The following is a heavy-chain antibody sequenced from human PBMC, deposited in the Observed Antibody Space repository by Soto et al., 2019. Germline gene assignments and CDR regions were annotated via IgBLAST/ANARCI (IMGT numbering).Heavy chain of an antibody. CDR2: IRSKANSYAT. J-gene: IGHJ3*02. D-gene: IGHD3-22*01. Sequence: GGSLRLSCAASGFTFSGSAMHWVRQASGKGLEWVGRIRSKANSYATAYAASVKGRFTISRDDSKNTAYLQMNSLKTEDTAVYYCTSRRLYYYDSSGYMSGAFDIWGQGTMVTVSS. V-gene: IGHV3-73*01. CDR3: TSRRLYYYDSSGYMSGAFDI. CDR1: GFTFSGSA.